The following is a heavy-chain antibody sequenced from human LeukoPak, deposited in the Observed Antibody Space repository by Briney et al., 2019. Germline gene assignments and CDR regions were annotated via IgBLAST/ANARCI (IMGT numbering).Heavy chain of an antibody. Sequence: GGSLRLSCAASGFTVSSNYMSWVRQAPGKGLEWVSVIYSGGSTYYADSVKGRFTISRDNSKNTLYLQMNSLRAEDTAAYYCARSRSSGWLFDYWGQGTLVTVSS. J-gene: IGHJ4*02. CDR2: IYSGGST. V-gene: IGHV3-66*01. D-gene: IGHD6-19*01. CDR1: GFTVSSNY. CDR3: ARSRSSGWLFDY.